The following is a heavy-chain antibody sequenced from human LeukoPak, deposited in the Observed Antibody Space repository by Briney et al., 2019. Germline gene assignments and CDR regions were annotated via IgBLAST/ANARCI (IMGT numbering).Heavy chain of an antibody. CDR1: GFTFSDYW. J-gene: IGHJ3*02. Sequence: GGSLRLSCAASGFTFSDYWMSWVRQAPGKGLEWVANIKQDGSEKYYVDSVKGRCTISRDNAKNSLHLQMNSLRAEDTAVYYCARDPSAFDIWGQRTRLTVSS. CDR3: ARDPSAFDI. CDR2: IKQDGSEK. V-gene: IGHV3-7*05.